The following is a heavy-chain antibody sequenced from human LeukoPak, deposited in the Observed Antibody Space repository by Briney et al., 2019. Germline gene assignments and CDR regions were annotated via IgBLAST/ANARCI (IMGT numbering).Heavy chain of an antibody. CDR2: ISGSGDIT. J-gene: IGHJ4*02. V-gene: IGHV3-23*01. CDR3: SKVSRFAVVPAAMLDY. D-gene: IGHD2-2*01. CDR1: RFTFRSYA. Sequence: GGSLRLSCAASRFTFRSYAMSWVRQAPGKGREWVSAISGSGDITYYADSVKGRFTMSRDNFKNTLYLQMNSLRAEDTAVYYCSKVSRFAVVPAAMLDYWGQGIQVTVSP.